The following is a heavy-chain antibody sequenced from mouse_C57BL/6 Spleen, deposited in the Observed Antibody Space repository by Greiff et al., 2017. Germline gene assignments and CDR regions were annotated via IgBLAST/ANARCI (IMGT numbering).Heavy chain of an antibody. CDR1: GYTFTSYW. Sequence: QVQLQQPGAELVKPGASVKMSCKASGYTFTSYWIPWVTQRPGQGLEWIGDIYPGSGSTNYNEKFKSKATLTVDTSSSTAYMQLSSLTSEDSAVYYCVNYGNIGTTFDYCAMDYWGQGTSVTVSS. CDR2: IYPGSGST. J-gene: IGHJ4*01. D-gene: IGHD2-1*01. CDR3: VNYGNIGTTFDYCAMDY. V-gene: IGHV1-55*01.